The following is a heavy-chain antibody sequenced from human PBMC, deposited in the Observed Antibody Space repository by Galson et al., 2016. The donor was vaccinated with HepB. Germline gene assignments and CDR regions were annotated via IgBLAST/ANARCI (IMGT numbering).Heavy chain of an antibody. D-gene: IGHD3-10*01. Sequence: TLSLTCTVSGDSISDGGSYWAWIRQRPGKGLEWLAYIYSTGNTFYNPSLQGRLSISADTSKNQLSLILTSVSGADTALYFCAREPTPWGRAGGLYYFDYWGQGALVTVSS. CDR2: IYSTGNT. CDR3: AREPTPWGRAGGLYYFDY. J-gene: IGHJ4*02. CDR1: GDSISDGGSY. V-gene: IGHV4-31*03.